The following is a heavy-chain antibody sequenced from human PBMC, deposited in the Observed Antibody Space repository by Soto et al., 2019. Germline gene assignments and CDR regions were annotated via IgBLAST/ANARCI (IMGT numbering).Heavy chain of an antibody. CDR2: ISGDGNTT. CDR3: TRGPRVDSAGTGAH. CDR1: GFSFSTYW. J-gene: IGHJ4*02. V-gene: IGHV3-74*03. D-gene: IGHD6-13*01. Sequence: DVQLMESGGGLAQPGGSLRLSCTASGFSFSTYWMHWVRQVPGKGPVWVSRISGDGNTTTYADSVKGRFTISRDNANNILYLEMNTLRAEDTAVYHCTRGPRVDSAGTGAHWGQGTLVTVSS.